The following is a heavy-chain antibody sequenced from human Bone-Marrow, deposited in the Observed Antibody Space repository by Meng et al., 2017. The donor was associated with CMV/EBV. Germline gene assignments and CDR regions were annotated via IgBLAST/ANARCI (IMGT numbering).Heavy chain of an antibody. CDR2: INPKSGGT. Sequence: ASVKVSCKASEYTFTGYYMHWARQAPGQGLEWMGWINPKSGGTKYAQKFQGRVTMTRDTSMSTAYLDLSRLRSDDTAVYYCARDRYCSITSCYASVSWYYYGMDAWGQGNTVTVSS. J-gene: IGHJ6*02. CDR1: EYTFTGYY. CDR3: ARDRYCSITSCYASVSWYYYGMDA. V-gene: IGHV1-2*02. D-gene: IGHD2-2*01.